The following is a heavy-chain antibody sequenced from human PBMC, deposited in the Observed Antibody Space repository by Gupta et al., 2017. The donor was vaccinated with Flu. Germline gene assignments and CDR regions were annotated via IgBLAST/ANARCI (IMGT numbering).Heavy chain of an antibody. J-gene: IGHJ5*02. CDR1: SYA. CDR2: ISSNGGST. Sequence: SYAMHWVRQAPGKGLEYVSAISSNGGSTYYANSVKGRFTISRDNSKNTLYLQMGSLRAEDMAVYYCARDSAGVVTASGSGRRLNWFDPWGQGTLVTVSS. D-gene: IGHD2-21*02. V-gene: IGHV3-64*01. CDR3: ARDSAGVVTASGSGRRLNWFDP.